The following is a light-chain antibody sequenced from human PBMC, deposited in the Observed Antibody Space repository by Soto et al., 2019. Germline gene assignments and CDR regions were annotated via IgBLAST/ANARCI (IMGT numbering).Light chain of an antibody. J-gene: IGKJ5*01. CDR3: QQYENLPIT. V-gene: IGKV1-33*01. CDR2: DAS. Sequence: DIQMPQSPSSLSASVGDRVTITCQASQDISNYLNWYQQKPGKAPKLLIYDASNLETGVPSRFSGSGSGTDFTFTISSLQPEDTATYYCQQYENLPITFGQGTRLEI. CDR1: QDISNY.